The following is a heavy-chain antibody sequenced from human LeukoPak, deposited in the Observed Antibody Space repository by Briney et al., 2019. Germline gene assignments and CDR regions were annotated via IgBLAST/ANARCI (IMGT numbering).Heavy chain of an antibody. CDR2: IIPIFGTA. J-gene: IGHJ3*02. V-gene: IGHV1-69*13. D-gene: IGHD1-7*01. Sequence: SVKVSCKASGGTFSSYAISWVRQAPGQGLEWMGGIIPIFGTANYAQKFQGRVTITADESTSTAYMELSSLRSEDTAVYYCARAVYNWNYGDDAFDIWGQGTMVTVSS. CDR3: ARAVYNWNYGDDAFDI. CDR1: GGTFSSYA.